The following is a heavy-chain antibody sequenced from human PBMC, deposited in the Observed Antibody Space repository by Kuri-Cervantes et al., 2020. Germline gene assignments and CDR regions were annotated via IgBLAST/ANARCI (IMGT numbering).Heavy chain of an antibody. V-gene: IGHV3-23*01. CDR2: ISGSGGST. CDR3: AKGKIAAYYFDY. J-gene: IGHJ4*02. CDR1: GFTFSSYA. Sequence: GGSLRLSCAASGFTFSSYAMSWVRQAPGKGLEWVSAISGSGGSTYYADSVKGRFTVSRDNSKNTLYLQMNSLRAEDTAVYYCAKGKIAAYYFDYWGQGTLVTVSS. D-gene: IGHD6-6*01.